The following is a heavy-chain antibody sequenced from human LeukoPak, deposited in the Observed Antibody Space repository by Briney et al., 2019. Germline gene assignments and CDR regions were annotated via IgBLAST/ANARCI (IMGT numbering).Heavy chain of an antibody. CDR1: GFTFSSYS. CDR2: ISSSSSYI. D-gene: IGHD3-22*01. Sequence: GGSLRLSCAASGFTFSSYSMSWVRQAPGKGLEWXSSISSSSSYIYYADSVKGRFTISRDNAKNSLYLQMNSLRAEDTAVYYCARDAYYDSSGYFDYWGQGTLVTVSS. CDR3: ARDAYYDSSGYFDY. V-gene: IGHV3-21*01. J-gene: IGHJ4*02.